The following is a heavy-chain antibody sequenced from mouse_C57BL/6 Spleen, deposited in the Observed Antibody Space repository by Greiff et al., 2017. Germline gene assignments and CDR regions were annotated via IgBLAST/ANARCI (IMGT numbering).Heavy chain of an antibody. J-gene: IGHJ2*01. CDR2: ISSGGSYT. Sequence: DVKLVESGGDLVKPGGSLKLSCAASGFTFSSYGMSWVRQTPDKRLEWVATISSGGSYTYYPDSVKGRFTISRDNAKNTLYLQMSSLKSEDTAMYYCARHNTWDCWGQGTTLTVSS. D-gene: IGHD1-3*01. V-gene: IGHV5-6*02. CDR1: GFTFSSYG. CDR3: ARHNTWDC.